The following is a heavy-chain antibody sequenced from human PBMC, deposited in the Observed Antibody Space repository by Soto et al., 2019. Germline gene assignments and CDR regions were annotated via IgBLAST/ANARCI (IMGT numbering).Heavy chain of an antibody. J-gene: IGHJ4*02. CDR1: GYIFSSYY. Sequence: ASVKVSCKASGYIFSSYYLHWVRQAPGQGLEWMGMINPSGGSTSIAQKFQGRVTMTRDTSTSTVYMELSSLRSEDTAVYYCARNDKSGLDYWGQGTLVTGSS. CDR3: ARNDKSGLDY. D-gene: IGHD1-1*01. CDR2: INPSGGST. V-gene: IGHV1-46*01.